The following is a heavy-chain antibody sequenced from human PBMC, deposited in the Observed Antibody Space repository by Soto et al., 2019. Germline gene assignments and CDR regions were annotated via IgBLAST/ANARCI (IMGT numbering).Heavy chain of an antibody. D-gene: IGHD3-22*01. V-gene: IGHV3-21*01. J-gene: IGHJ4*02. Sequence: GGSLRLSCAASGFTFSSYSMNWVRQAPGKGLEWVSSISSSSSYIYYADSVKGRFTISRDNAKNSLYLQMNSLRAEDTAVYYCARDYYDSSGYYFDVGFDYWGQGTLVTVSS. CDR2: ISSSSSYI. CDR3: ARDYYDSSGYYFDVGFDY. CDR1: GFTFSSYS.